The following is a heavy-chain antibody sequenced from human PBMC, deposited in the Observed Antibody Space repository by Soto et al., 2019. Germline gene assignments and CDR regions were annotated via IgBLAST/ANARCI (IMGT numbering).Heavy chain of an antibody. Sequence: SETLSLACTVSGDSITSNSYFWAWIRQPPGKGLEWIGSIYYSGTTYYNPSLKSRVTISVDRSKNQFSLKLSSVTAADTSVYYCARHFSVDYFDYWGQRALVTVSS. CDR1: GDSITSNSYF. CDR3: ARHFSVDYFDY. CDR2: IYYSGTT. V-gene: IGHV4-39*01. J-gene: IGHJ4*02.